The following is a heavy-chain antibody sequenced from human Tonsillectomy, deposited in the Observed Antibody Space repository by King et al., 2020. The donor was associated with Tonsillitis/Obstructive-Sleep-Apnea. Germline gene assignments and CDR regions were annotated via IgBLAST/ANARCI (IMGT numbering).Heavy chain of an antibody. Sequence: VQLVESGAEVKKPGASVKVSCKAFGYTFMSHYIHWVRQAPGQGLEWMGVINPSDDTTSYAQKFQGRVTVTRDTSTSTVYMELSSLRPEDTAVYYCARSYCTNGVCYTVHDYWGQGTLVTVSS. CDR3: ARSYCTNGVCYTVHDY. CDR2: INPSDDTT. V-gene: IGHV1-46*01. CDR1: GYTFMSHY. D-gene: IGHD2-8*01. J-gene: IGHJ4*02.